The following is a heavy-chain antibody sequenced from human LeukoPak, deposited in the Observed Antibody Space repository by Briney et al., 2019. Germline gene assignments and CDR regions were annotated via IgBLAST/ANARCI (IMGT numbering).Heavy chain of an antibody. Sequence: GGSLRLSCAASGFTFSDYIMNWVRQAPGKGLEWVASISRNSTYIHYADSVKGRFTISRDNAKNSLFLQMNSLRAEDTAIYYCARDEGYYFDSWGQGTQVTVSA. J-gene: IGHJ4*02. CDR2: ISRNSTYI. V-gene: IGHV3-21*01. CDR1: GFTFSDYI. CDR3: ARDEGYYFDS.